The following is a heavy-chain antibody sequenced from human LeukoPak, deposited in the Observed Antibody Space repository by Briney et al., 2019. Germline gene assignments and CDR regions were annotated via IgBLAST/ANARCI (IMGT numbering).Heavy chain of an antibody. J-gene: IGHJ4*02. Sequence: PSETLSLTCAVYGGSFSGYYWSWIRQPPGKGLEWIGEINHSGSTNYNPSLKSRVTISVDTSKNQFSLKLSSVTAADTAVYYCARGQVGRAGTFRIWAYFDHWAREPWSSSPQ. CDR3: ARGQVGRAGTFRIWAYFDH. CDR1: GGSFSGYY. D-gene: IGHD6-19*01. V-gene: IGHV4-34*01. CDR2: INHSGST.